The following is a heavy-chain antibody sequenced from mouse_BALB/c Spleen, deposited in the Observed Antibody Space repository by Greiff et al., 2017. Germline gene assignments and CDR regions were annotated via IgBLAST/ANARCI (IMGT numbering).Heavy chain of an antibody. Sequence: EVQLQQSGAELVKPGASVKLSCTASGFNIKDTYMHWVKQRPEQGLEWIGRIDPANGNTKYDPKFQGKATITADTSSNTAYLQLSSLTSEDSAVYYCTRRGPNWAWFAYWGQGTLVTVSA. J-gene: IGHJ3*01. V-gene: IGHV14-3*02. CDR2: IDPANGNT. D-gene: IGHD4-1*01. CDR3: TRRGPNWAWFAY. CDR1: GFNIKDTY.